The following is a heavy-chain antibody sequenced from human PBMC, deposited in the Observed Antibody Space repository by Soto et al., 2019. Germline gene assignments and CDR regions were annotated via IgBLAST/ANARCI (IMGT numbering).Heavy chain of an antibody. D-gene: IGHD3-22*01. CDR2: ISAYNGNT. V-gene: IGHV1-18*01. CDR3: ASMDYYDSTDPMDV. Sequence: QVQLVQSGAEVKKPGASVKVSCKASGYTFTSYGISWVRQAPGQGLEWMGWISAYNGNTNYAQKLQGRVTMTTDTPTTTAYMELRSLRSDDTAVYYCASMDYYDSTDPMDVWGQGTTVTVSS. J-gene: IGHJ6*02. CDR1: GYTFTSYG.